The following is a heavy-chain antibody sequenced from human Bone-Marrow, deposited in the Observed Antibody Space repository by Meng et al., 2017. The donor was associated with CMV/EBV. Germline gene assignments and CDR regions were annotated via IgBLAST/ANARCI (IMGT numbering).Heavy chain of an antibody. J-gene: IGHJ4*02. CDR1: GFTFRIYA. V-gene: IGHV3-30*04. CDR3: ARVNYDFWSGPYYFDS. Sequence: GGSLRLSCAASGFTFRIYAMHWVRQAPGKGLEWVALISYDGSDKYHADSVKGRFTISRDNSKNTLYLQMNSLSAEDTAVYYCARVNYDFWSGPYYFDSWGQGTLVTVSS. D-gene: IGHD3-3*01. CDR2: ISYDGSDK.